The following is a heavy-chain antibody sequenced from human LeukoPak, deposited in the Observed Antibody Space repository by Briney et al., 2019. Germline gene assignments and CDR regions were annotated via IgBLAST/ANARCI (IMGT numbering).Heavy chain of an antibody. Sequence: PSETLSLTCAAYGGSFSGYYWSWIRQPPGKGLEWIGEINHSGSTNYNPPLKSRVTISVDTSKNQFSLKLSSVTAADTAVYYCARTIDGEWLGYFDYWGQGTLVTVSS. J-gene: IGHJ4*02. CDR3: ARTIDGEWLGYFDY. D-gene: IGHD6-19*01. V-gene: IGHV4-34*01. CDR1: GGSFSGYY. CDR2: INHSGST.